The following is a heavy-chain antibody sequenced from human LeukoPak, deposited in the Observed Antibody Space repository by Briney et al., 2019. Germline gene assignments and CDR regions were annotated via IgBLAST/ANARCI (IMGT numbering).Heavy chain of an antibody. Sequence: ASVKVSCKASGGTFSSYAISWVRQAPGQGLEWMGGIIPIFGTANYAQKFQGRVTITTDESTSTAYMELSSLRSEDTAVYYCASPTYDSSGWEAFDIWGQGTMVTVSS. J-gene: IGHJ3*02. V-gene: IGHV1-69*05. D-gene: IGHD3-22*01. CDR1: GGTFSSYA. CDR2: IIPIFGTA. CDR3: ASPTYDSSGWEAFDI.